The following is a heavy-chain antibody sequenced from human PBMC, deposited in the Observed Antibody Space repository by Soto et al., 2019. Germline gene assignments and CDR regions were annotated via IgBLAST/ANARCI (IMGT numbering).Heavy chain of an antibody. Sequence: QVQLVESGGGVVQPGTSLRLSCVGSGFTFRSYVIHWVRQAPGKGLEWVALTSYDGSNNFYGDSVKGRFTISRHNSRNTVELQMDSLRFDDTALYYCARWGTTGGLDVWGHGTLVSVSS. CDR3: ARWGTTGGLDV. D-gene: IGHD3-16*01. V-gene: IGHV3-33*05. J-gene: IGHJ4*01. CDR1: GFTFRSYV. CDR2: TSYDGSNN.